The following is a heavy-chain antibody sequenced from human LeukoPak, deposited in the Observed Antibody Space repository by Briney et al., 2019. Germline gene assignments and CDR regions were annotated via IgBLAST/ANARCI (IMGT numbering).Heavy chain of an antibody. CDR2: ISSSSSYI. V-gene: IGHV3-21*01. D-gene: IGHD1-26*01. CDR1: GFTFSSYS. CDR3: ARDRVGATGFDY. J-gene: IGHJ4*02. Sequence: GGSLRLSCAASGFTFSSYSMNWVRQAPGKGLEWVSSISSSSSYIYYADSVKGRFTISRDNAKNSLYLQMNSLRAEDTAVYYCARDRVGATGFDYWGQGTLVTASS.